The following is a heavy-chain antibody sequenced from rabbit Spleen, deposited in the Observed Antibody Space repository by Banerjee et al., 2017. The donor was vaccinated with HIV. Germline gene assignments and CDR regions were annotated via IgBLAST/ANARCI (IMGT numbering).Heavy chain of an antibody. CDR1: GFDFSSSYY. V-gene: IGHV1S40*01. CDR2: IDSSSVYT. D-gene: IGHD6-1*01. Sequence: QSLEESGGDLVKPGASLTLTCTASGFDFSSSYYMGWVRQAPGKVLGLIACIDSSSVYTADATRAKSRFPLPQTSATPVTLQMASLTAADTAPFFFARGEPFCFCFSAFAIYLDLWGQGTLVTVS. CDR3: ARGEPFCFCFSAFAIYLDL. J-gene: IGHJ4*01.